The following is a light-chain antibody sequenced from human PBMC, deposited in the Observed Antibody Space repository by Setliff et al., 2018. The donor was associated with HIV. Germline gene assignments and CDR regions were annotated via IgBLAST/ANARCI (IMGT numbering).Light chain of an antibody. CDR1: GSDVGTYDY. Sequence: QSALTQPPSVSGSPGQSVTISCTGTGSDVGTYDYVSWYQQHPGKAPKLMIYDVSQRPSGVPDRFSGSKSGNTASLTISGLQAVDEADYCCCAYAGSYTSLYVFGTGTKVTVL. CDR2: DVS. J-gene: IGLJ1*01. CDR3: CAYAGSYTSLYV. V-gene: IGLV2-11*01.